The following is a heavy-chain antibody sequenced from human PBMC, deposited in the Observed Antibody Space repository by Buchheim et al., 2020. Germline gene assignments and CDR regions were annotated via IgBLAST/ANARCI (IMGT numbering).Heavy chain of an antibody. J-gene: IGHJ4*02. Sequence: QVQLQESGPGLVKPSQTLSLTCTVSGGSISSGGYYWSWIRQHPGKGLEWIGYIYYSGSTSYNPSLKSRVTLSVTPPKNQSSLKLSSVTAADTAVYYCASSRYCSGGSCYSDFDYWGQGTL. D-gene: IGHD2-15*01. V-gene: IGHV4-31*03. CDR1: GGSISSGGYY. CDR2: IYYSGST. CDR3: ASSRYCSGGSCYSDFDY.